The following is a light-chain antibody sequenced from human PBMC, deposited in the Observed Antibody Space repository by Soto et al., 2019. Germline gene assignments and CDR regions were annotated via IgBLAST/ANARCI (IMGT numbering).Light chain of an antibody. V-gene: IGKV3-15*01. CDR2: GAS. J-gene: IGKJ4*01. Sequence: DILMTQSPATLSVSVGDRVTLSCRASQSVRSNSAWYQQKPGQAPRLLIYGASTRATGLPARFSGSGYETEFTLTISSLQSEDFAVYYCQQYNTWPLAFGGGTKVDIK. CDR1: QSVRSN. CDR3: QQYNTWPLA.